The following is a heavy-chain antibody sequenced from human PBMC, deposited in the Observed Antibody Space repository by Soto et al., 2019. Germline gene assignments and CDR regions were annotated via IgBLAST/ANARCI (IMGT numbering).Heavy chain of an antibody. CDR2: IYYSGST. CDR1: GGSISSGGYY. Sequence: TLSLTCTVSGGSISSGGYYWSWIRQHPGKGLEWTGYIYYSGSTYYNPSLKSRVTISVDTSKNQFSLKLSSVTAADTAVYYCARDASYYDILTGYYNVGSYYYMDVWGKGTTVTVSS. V-gene: IGHV4-31*03. D-gene: IGHD3-9*01. CDR3: ARDASYYDILTGYYNVGSYYYMDV. J-gene: IGHJ6*03.